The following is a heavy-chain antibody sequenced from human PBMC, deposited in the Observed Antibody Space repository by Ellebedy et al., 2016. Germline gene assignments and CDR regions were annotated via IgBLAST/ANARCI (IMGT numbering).Heavy chain of an antibody. D-gene: IGHD3-22*01. V-gene: IGHV3-30-3*01. J-gene: IGHJ4*02. Sequence: GESLKISXAASGFTFSSYSMSWVRQAPGKGPEWVAVISHDGSKTYYTDSVKGRFTISRDDSKNTLYLQMNSLRVEDTAVYYCAREYYYDRSASPSFYFDYWGQGTLVTVSS. CDR2: ISHDGSKT. CDR3: AREYYYDRSASPSFYFDY. CDR1: GFTFSSYS.